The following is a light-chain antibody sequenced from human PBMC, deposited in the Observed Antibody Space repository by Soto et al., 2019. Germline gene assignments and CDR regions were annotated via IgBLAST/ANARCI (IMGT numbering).Light chain of an antibody. CDR1: QGIRND. CDR2: AAS. CDR3: LQDYNYPHT. Sequence: GDRVTINCRASQGIRNDLGWYQQKPGKAPKLLIYAASSLQSGVPSRFSGSGSGTDFTLTISSLQPEDFATYYCLQDYNYPHTFGQGTKVDIK. V-gene: IGKV1-6*01. J-gene: IGKJ2*01.